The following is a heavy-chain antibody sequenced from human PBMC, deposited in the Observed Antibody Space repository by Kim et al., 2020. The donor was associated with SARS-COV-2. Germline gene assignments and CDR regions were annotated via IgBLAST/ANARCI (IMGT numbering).Heavy chain of an antibody. CDR3: AKGRTGYGAFFDY. V-gene: IGHV3-23*01. Sequence: AYYANSVKRRFSISRETSTQPDLQMSSLTVEETAVYYCAKGRTGYGAFFDYWGQGTLVTVSS. CDR2: A. J-gene: IGHJ4*02. D-gene: IGHD5-12*01.